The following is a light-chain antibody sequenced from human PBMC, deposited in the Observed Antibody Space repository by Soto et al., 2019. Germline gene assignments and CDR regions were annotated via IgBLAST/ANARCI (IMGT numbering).Light chain of an antibody. Sequence: EIVMTQSPATLSVSPGKRATLSCRASQSVSSRLAWYQQRPGQAPRLLIYAASTRATGIPARFSGSGSGTEFTLTISSLQSEDFAVYYCQQYSDWPPLTFGGGTKVEIK. V-gene: IGKV3-15*01. J-gene: IGKJ4*01. CDR2: AAS. CDR1: QSVSSR. CDR3: QQYSDWPPLT.